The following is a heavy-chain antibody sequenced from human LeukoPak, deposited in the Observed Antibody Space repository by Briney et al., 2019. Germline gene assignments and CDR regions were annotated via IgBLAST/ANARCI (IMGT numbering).Heavy chain of an antibody. V-gene: IGHV4-59*01. CDR1: SGSINFYY. CDR3: ARTTGNDGSYIDY. J-gene: IGHJ4*02. D-gene: IGHD1-1*01. CDR2: IYYRGSA. Sequence: KPSETLSLTCTVSSGSINFYYWSWIRQTPGKGLEWIGYIYYRGSANYNPSLESRVTISVDTPKNQFSLNLSSVTAADTAIYYCARTTGNDGSYIDYWGQGAQVTVSS.